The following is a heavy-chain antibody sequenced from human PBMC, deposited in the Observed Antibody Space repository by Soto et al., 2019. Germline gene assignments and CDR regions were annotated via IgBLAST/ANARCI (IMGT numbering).Heavy chain of an antibody. J-gene: IGHJ4*02. D-gene: IGHD5-12*01. Sequence: QVQLQESGPGLVKPSQTLSLTGTVSGGSIISGGYYWTWIRQHPGKGLEWIGYIHDSGSTDYNPSLPIRLTSLVDPSKNQLSLSLSSGTAADTAVYYCARVGESGYEGGYYFAYWGQGTLVTVSS. CDR3: ARVGESGYEGGYYFAY. CDR1: GGSIISGGYY. CDR2: IHDSGST. V-gene: IGHV4-31*03.